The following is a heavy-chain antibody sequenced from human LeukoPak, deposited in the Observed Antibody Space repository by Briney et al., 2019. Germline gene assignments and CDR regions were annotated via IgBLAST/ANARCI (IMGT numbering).Heavy chain of an antibody. Sequence: GGSLRLSCAASGFTFSSYAMSWVRQAPGKGLEWVSAISGSGGSTYYADSVKGRFTISRGNSKNTLYLQMNSLRAEDTAVYYCAKPSYSGSSWYDYWGQGTLVTVSS. J-gene: IGHJ4*02. CDR3: AKPSYSGSSWYDY. CDR2: ISGSGGST. V-gene: IGHV3-23*01. D-gene: IGHD6-13*01. CDR1: GFTFSSYA.